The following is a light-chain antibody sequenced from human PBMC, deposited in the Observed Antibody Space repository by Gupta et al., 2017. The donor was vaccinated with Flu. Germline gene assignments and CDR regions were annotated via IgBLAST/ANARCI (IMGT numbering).Light chain of an antibody. Sequence: EIVLTQSPATLSLSPGDRATLSCRASQSVKNYLAWYQQKPGQAPRLLIYDASTRAAGIPTRFSGSGSGTDFTLTISSLEAEDFAVYYCQQRSDWLTFGGGTKVEIK. CDR3: QQRSDWLT. J-gene: IGKJ4*01. CDR2: DAS. V-gene: IGKV3-11*01. CDR1: QSVKNY.